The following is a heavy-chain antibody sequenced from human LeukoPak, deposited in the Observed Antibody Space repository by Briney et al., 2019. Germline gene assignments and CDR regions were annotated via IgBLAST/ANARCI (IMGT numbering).Heavy chain of an antibody. CDR1: GVSFSGYY. D-gene: IGHD3-22*01. J-gene: IGHJ1*01. CDR3: ARVYYDSSGYYERYFQH. V-gene: IGHV4-34*01. CDR2: INHSGST. Sequence: SETLSLTCAVYGVSFSGYYWSWIRQPPGKGLEWIGEINHSGSTNYNPYLMSRVTISVDTSENQFSLKLSSVTAADTAVYYCARVYYDSSGYYERYFQHWGQGTLVTVSS.